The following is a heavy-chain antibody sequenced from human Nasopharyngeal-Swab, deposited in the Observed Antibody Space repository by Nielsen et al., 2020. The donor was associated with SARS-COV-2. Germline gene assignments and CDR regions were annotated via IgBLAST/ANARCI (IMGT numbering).Heavy chain of an antibody. Sequence: ASVKVSCKASGFTFTTYDINWVRQASGQGPEWMGWMTPKTGYTGYDQKFKGRVTMTWNTSISTAYMDLSSLTSEDTAVYYCARGGPVAFDYWGQGSLVIVSS. CDR1: GFTFTTYD. J-gene: IGHJ4*02. CDR3: ARGGPVAFDY. V-gene: IGHV1-8*01. CDR2: MTPKTGYT. D-gene: IGHD6-19*01.